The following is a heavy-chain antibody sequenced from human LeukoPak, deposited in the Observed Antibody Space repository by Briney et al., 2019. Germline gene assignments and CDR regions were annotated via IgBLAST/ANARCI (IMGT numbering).Heavy chain of an antibody. V-gene: IGHV4-4*07. CDR1: GGSISSYY. J-gene: IGHJ5*02. Sequence: SETLSLTCTVSGGSISSYYWSWIRQPAGKGLEWIGRIYTSGSTNYNPSLKSRVTMSVDTSKNQFSLKLSSVTAADTAVYYCARRGYSTARAAFDPWGQGTLVTVSS. CDR2: IYTSGST. D-gene: IGHD2-15*01. CDR3: ARRGYSTARAAFDP.